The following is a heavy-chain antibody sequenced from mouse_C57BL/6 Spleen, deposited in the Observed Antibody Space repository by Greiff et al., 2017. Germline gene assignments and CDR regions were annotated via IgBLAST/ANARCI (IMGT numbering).Heavy chain of an antibody. V-gene: IGHV1-64*01. CDR2: IHPNSGST. CDR3: ARLYGSSPYYAMDY. CDR1: GYTFTSYW. D-gene: IGHD1-1*01. Sequence: QVQLQQPGAELVKPGASVKLSCKASGYTFTSYWMHWVKQRPGQGLEWIGMIHPNSGSTNYNEKFKSKATLTVDKSSSTAYMQLSSLTSEDSAVYYCARLYGSSPYYAMDYWGQGTSVTVSS. J-gene: IGHJ4*01.